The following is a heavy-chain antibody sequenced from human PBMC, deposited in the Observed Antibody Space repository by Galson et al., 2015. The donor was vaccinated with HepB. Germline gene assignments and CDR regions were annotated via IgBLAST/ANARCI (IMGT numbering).Heavy chain of an antibody. J-gene: IGHJ4*02. V-gene: IGHV3-23*01. CDR2: IISGGRT. CDR3: SRAVAGKSDFDY. Sequence: SLRLSCAASGFTLSSYVMSWVRQAPGRGLEWVSTIISGGRTHYADSVKGRFTISRDNSKNTLYLQMNSLRAEDTAVYFCSRAVAGKSDFDYWGQGTLVTVSS. D-gene: IGHD6-19*01. CDR1: GFTLSSYV.